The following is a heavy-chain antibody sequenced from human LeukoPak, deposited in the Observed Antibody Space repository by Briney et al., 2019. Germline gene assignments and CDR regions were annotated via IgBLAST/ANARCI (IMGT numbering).Heavy chain of an antibody. V-gene: IGHV4-30-4*01. Sequence: SQTLSLTCTVSGGSISSGDYYWSWIRQPPGKGLEWIGHIYYSGSTYYNPSLKSRVTISVDTSKNQFSLKLSSVTAADTAVYYCASITMVRGGDFDYWGQGTLVTVSS. J-gene: IGHJ4*02. CDR2: IYYSGST. CDR3: ASITMVRGGDFDY. CDR1: GGSISSGDYY. D-gene: IGHD3-10*01.